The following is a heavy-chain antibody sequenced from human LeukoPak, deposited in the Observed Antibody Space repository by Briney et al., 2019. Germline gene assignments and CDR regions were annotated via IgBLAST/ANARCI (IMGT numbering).Heavy chain of an antibody. D-gene: IGHD6-13*01. CDR1: GGSISSSSYY. V-gene: IGHV4-39*07. J-gene: IGHJ5*02. Sequence: PSETLSLTCTVSGGSISSSSYYRGWIRQPPGKGLEWIGEINHSGSTNYNPSLKSRVTISVDTSKNQFSLKLSSVTAADTAVYYCARGWREDYSSSWETNWFDPWGQGTLVTVSS. CDR2: INHSGST. CDR3: ARGWREDYSSSWETNWFDP.